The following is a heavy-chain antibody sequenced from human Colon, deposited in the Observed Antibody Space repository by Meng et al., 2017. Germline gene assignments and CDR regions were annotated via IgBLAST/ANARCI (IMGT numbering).Heavy chain of an antibody. CDR2: ISRISGYYI. Sequence: GESLKISCEASGFSLSDYSVNWVRQAPGKGLEWVSSISRISGYYIYYADSVKGRFTISRDNAKNSLYLQMNSLRAEDTAVYYCARVGVEMATIRGLLIDYWGQGTLVTVSS. D-gene: IGHD5-24*01. V-gene: IGHV3-21*01. J-gene: IGHJ4*02. CDR3: ARVGVEMATIRGLLIDY. CDR1: GFSLSDYS.